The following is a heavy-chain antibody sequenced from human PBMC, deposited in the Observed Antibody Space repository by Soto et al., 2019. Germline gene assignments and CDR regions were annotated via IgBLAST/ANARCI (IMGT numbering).Heavy chain of an antibody. CDR2: ISGIGDYT. CDR3: AKDSRSHPQGWFDP. V-gene: IGHV3-23*01. J-gene: IGHJ5*02. Sequence: EVQLLESGGGLVQPGESLRLSCAASGVTFSSYAMTWVRQPPGKGLEWVSSISGIGDYTYFADSVKGRFTISRDNSKDTLYLQMSSLRVEDTAIYYCAKDSRSHPQGWFDPWGQGTLVTVSS. D-gene: IGHD2-15*01. CDR1: GVTFSSYA.